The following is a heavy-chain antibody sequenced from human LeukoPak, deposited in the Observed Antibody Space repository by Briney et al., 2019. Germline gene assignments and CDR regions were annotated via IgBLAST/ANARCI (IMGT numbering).Heavy chain of an antibody. D-gene: IGHD6-13*01. CDR3: ARDKQQLTTDAFDI. CDR2: ISAYNGNT. V-gene: IGHV1-18*01. J-gene: IGHJ3*02. CDR1: GYTFTSYG. Sequence: ASVKVSCKASGYTFTSYGISWVRQAPGQGLEWMGWISAYNGNTNYAQKLQGRVTMTTDTSTSTAYMELRSLRSEDTAVYYCARDKQQLTTDAFDIWGQGTMVTVSS.